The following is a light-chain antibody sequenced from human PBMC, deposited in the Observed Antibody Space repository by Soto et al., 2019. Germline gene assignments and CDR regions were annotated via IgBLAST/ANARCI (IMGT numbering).Light chain of an antibody. CDR2: AAS. CDR1: QSVSSSY. V-gene: IGKV3D-15*01. Sequence: EIMLTQYPSTLSLSPGERATLPCTSQSVSSSYLAWYQQKPGQAPRLLIYAASSRATGIPDRFSGSGSGTEFTLTISRLQSEDFAVYYCQQYNNWPFTFGQGTRLEIK. J-gene: IGKJ5*01. CDR3: QQYNNWPFT.